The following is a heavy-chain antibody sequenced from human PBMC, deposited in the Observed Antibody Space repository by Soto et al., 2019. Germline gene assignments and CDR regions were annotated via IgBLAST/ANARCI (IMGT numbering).Heavy chain of an antibody. CDR1: GDSISDYY. D-gene: IGHD3-10*01. Sequence: SETLSLTCTVSGDSISDYYWSWIRQPPGKGLEWIGYIYYDGTTNYNPSLKSRVTISVDTSKNQFSLKLSSLTAADTAVYYCARERIYASGKRPWFDPWGQGTLVTVSS. CDR3: ARERIYASGKRPWFDP. J-gene: IGHJ5*02. CDR2: IYYDGTT. V-gene: IGHV4-59*01.